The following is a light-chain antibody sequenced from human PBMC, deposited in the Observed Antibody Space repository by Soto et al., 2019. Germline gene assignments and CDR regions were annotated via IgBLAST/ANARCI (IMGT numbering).Light chain of an antibody. Sequence: ETVIAQSPCTLSLSLPDRSTLSCRASQSVSIHLAWYQQKPGQAPRLLIYDTSTRATGIPARFSGSGSGTEFTLTISSLQSEDFAVYYCQQYSNWPPITFGQGTRLEIK. CDR2: DTS. CDR3: QQYSNWPPIT. V-gene: IGKV3-15*01. CDR1: QSVSIH. J-gene: IGKJ5*01.